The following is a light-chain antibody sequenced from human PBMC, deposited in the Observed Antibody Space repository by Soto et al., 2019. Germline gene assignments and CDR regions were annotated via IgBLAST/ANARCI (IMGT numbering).Light chain of an antibody. CDR3: QQADSFPFT. V-gene: IGKV3-15*01. CDR1: QSVSSS. CDR2: GAS. J-gene: IGKJ2*01. Sequence: EIVMTQSPATLSVSPGERATLSCRASQSVSSSLAWYQQKPGQAPRLLIYGASTRATGIPARFSGSGSGTEFALTISSLQSEEFATYVCQQADSFPFTFGQGTKLEIK.